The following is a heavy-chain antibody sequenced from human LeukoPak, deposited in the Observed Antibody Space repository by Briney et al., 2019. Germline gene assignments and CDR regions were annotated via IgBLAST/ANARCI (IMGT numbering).Heavy chain of an antibody. Sequence: PSETLSLTCTVSGGSISSYYWSWIRQPPGKGLEWIGYIYYSGSTNYNPSLKSRGTISVDTSKNQFSLMLSSVTAADTAVYYCARLTMVRGVLYGMDVWGQGTTVTVSS. D-gene: IGHD3-10*01. CDR2: IYYSGST. CDR3: ARLTMVRGVLYGMDV. CDR1: GGSISSYY. J-gene: IGHJ6*02. V-gene: IGHV4-59*08.